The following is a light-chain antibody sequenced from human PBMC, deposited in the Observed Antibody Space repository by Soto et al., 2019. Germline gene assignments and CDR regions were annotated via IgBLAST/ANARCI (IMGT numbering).Light chain of an antibody. CDR3: QQYGSSGT. V-gene: IGKV1-8*01. J-gene: IGKJ1*01. CDR2: AAS. Sequence: AIRMTQSPSSFLASTGDRVTTTGRASQGISSYLAWYQQTPGKAPKLRIYAASTLQSGVPSRLSGSGSGTDFTLTISRLEPEDFAVYYCQQYGSSGTFGQGTKVDIK. CDR1: QGISSY.